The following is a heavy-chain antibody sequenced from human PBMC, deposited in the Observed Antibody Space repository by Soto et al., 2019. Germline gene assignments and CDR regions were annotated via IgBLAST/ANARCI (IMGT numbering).Heavy chain of an antibody. Sequence: GGSLRLSCAASGFTFSSYWMSWVRQAPGKGLEWVANIKQDGSEKYYVDSVKGRFTISRDNAKNSLYLQMNSLRAEDTAVYYCARDPAPSTFHCSSTSCLTYYYYYMDVWGKGTTVTVSS. CDR1: GFTFSSYW. D-gene: IGHD2-2*01. J-gene: IGHJ6*03. CDR3: ARDPAPSTFHCSSTSCLTYYYYYMDV. CDR2: IKQDGSEK. V-gene: IGHV3-7*01.